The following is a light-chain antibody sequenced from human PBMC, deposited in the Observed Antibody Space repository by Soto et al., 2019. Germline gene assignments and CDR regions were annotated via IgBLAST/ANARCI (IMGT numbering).Light chain of an antibody. CDR1: QSVSSSY. Sequence: EIGLTQSPGTLSLAPGERATLSCRASQSVSSSYLALYQQKPGQAPRLLIYGASSRATGIPDRFSGSGSGTDFTLTISRLEPEDFAVYYCQQYGSSSYTFGQGTKLEIK. CDR3: QQYGSSSYT. V-gene: IGKV3-20*01. CDR2: GAS. J-gene: IGKJ2*01.